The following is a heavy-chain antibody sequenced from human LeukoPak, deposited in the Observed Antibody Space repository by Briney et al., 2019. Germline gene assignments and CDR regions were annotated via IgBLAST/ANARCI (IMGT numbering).Heavy chain of an antibody. CDR3: TTGGYGGQFDY. CDR2: IKSKTDGGTT. CDR1: GFAFSNAW. V-gene: IGHV3-15*01. Sequence: PGGSLRLSCAPSGFAFSNAWMSWVRQAPGKGLEWVGHIKSKTDGGTTDYAAPVKGRFTIPRDDSKNTLYLQMNSLKTEDTAVYYCTTGGYGGQFDYWGQGTLVTVSS. J-gene: IGHJ4*02. D-gene: IGHD5-12*01.